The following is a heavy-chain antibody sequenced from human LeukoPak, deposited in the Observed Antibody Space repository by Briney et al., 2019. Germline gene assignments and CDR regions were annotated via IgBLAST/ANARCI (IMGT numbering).Heavy chain of an antibody. D-gene: IGHD2-15*01. CDR2: IYYGGST. V-gene: IGHV4-59*01. J-gene: IGHJ5*02. CDR1: GGSISSYY. Sequence: SETLSLTCTVSGGSISSYYWGWIRQPPGKGLEWIGYIYYGGSTNYNPSLKSRVTISVDTSKNQFSLKLSSVTAADTAVYYCAREIGCSGGSCAYNWFDPWGQGTLVTVSS. CDR3: AREIGCSGGSCAYNWFDP.